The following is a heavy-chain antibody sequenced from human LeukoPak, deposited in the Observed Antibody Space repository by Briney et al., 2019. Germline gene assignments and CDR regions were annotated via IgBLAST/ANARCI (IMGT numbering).Heavy chain of an antibody. Sequence: SETLSLTCSVSSGSISSSSYYWGWIRQPPGKGLEWIGSISYSGGTYYNPSLKSRVTLSLDTSKSQFSLKVTSVTAADTALYYCARDKQGPYTTSYCGVDYWGRGTLITVSS. D-gene: IGHD6-13*01. V-gene: IGHV4-39*07. CDR3: ARDKQGPYTTSYCGVDY. CDR1: SGSISSSSYY. CDR2: ISYSGGT. J-gene: IGHJ4*02.